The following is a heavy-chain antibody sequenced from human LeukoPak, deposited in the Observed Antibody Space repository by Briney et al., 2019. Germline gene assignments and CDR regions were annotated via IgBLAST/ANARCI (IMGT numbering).Heavy chain of an antibody. J-gene: IGHJ4*02. Sequence: SETLSLTCTVSGGSISSGGYYWSWIRQHPGKGLEWIGYIYYSGSTYYNPSLKSRVTISVDTSKNQFSLKLSSVTAADTAVYYCVREVVPAAMDYYFDYWGQGTLATVSS. CDR2: IYYSGST. CDR1: GGSISSGGYY. CDR3: VREVVPAAMDYYFDY. D-gene: IGHD2-2*01. V-gene: IGHV4-31*03.